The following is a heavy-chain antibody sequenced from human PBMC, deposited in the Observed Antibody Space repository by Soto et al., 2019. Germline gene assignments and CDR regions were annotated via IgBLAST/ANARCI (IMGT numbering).Heavy chain of an antibody. J-gene: IGHJ4*02. CDR2: IGAASAGT. D-gene: IGHD3-16*01. CDR1: GFSFPIFA. V-gene: IGHV3-23*01. CDR3: AAARVWVDRNRYFDP. Sequence: GGSLRLSCAASGFSFPIFAISWVRQAPGKVLECVSAIGAASAGTHYADSVKGRFTISRDDSKDTLYLEMNSLRANDTAVYYCAAARVWVDRNRYFDPWGQGTLVNVSS.